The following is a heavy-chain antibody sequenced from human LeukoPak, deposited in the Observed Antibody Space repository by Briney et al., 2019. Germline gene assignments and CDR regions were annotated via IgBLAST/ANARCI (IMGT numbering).Heavy chain of an antibody. CDR2: IYYSGST. J-gene: IGHJ6*03. CDR3: ARGGGHYYYYYMDV. CDR1: GASISSYY. Sequence: SETLSLTCTVSGASISSYYWSWIRQPPGKGLEWIGYIYYSGSTNYNPSLKSRVTISGDTSKNQFYLKLISVTAADTAVYYCARGGGHYYYYYMDVWGKGTTVTVSS. V-gene: IGHV4-59*01.